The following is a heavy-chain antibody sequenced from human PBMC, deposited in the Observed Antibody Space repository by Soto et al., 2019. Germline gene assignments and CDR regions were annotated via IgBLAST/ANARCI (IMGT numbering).Heavy chain of an antibody. CDR2: INTGNGNA. CDR1: GYTFTTYP. D-gene: IGHD3-10*02. CDR3: AISTDQFWQLLSYF. Sequence: ASVKVSCKSSGYTFTTYPIHWVRQAPGQRLEWMGWINTGNGNAVYSQKFQGRVTFTRDTSASTAYMELSSLRSEDTAVYYCAISTDQFWQLLSYFWGKGSLVTVSS. V-gene: IGHV1-3*04. J-gene: IGHJ4*02.